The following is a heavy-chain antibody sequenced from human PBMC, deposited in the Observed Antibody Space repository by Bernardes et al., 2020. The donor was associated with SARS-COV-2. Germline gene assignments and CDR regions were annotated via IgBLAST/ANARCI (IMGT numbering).Heavy chain of an antibody. V-gene: IGHV1-2*02. Sequence: ASVKVSCKASGYTFTGYYLHWVRQAPGPGLEWMGWINPNSGGTNYAQKFQDRVTMTRDTSIRTAYMELRRLRSDDTAVYYCAIPPTNYDRYGMDVWGQGTTVTVSS. CDR3: AIPPTNYDRYGMDV. CDR1: GYTFTGYY. CDR2: INPNSGGT. D-gene: IGHD3-22*01. J-gene: IGHJ6*02.